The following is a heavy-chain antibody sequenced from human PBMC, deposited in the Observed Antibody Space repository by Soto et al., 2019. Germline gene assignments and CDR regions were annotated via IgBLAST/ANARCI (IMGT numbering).Heavy chain of an antibody. CDR2: ISAYNGNT. D-gene: IGHD4-17*01. J-gene: IGHJ5*02. V-gene: IGHV1-18*01. CDR3: ARGLFDYGDYSLWGFDQ. CDR1: GYTFTSYG. Sequence: ASVKVSCKASGYTFTSYGISWVRQAPGQGLEWMGWISAYNGNTNYAQKLQGRVTMTTDTSTSTAYMELRSLRSDDTAVYYCARGLFDYGDYSLWGFDQWGQGTMVTGSS.